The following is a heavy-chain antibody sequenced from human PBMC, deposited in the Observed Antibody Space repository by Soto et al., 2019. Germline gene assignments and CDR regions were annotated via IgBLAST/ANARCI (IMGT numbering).Heavy chain of an antibody. V-gene: IGHV4-31*03. CDR2: IYYSGST. D-gene: IGHD4-17*01. Sequence: QVQLQESGPGLVKPSQTLSLTCTVSGGSISSGGYYWSWIRQHPGKGLEWIGYIYYSGSTYYNPSLKSRVTISVDTSKNQFSLKLSSVTAADTAVYYCARTSTGYGDYYFDYWGQGTLVTVSS. J-gene: IGHJ4*02. CDR1: GGSISSGGYY. CDR3: ARTSTGYGDYYFDY.